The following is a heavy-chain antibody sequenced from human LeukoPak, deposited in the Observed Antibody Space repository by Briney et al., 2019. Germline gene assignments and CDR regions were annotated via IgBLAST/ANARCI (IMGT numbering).Heavy chain of an antibody. J-gene: IGHJ6*02. CDR2: INPNSGGT. CDR1: GYTFTGYY. Sequence: ASVKVSCKASGYTFTGYYMHWVRQAPGQGLEWMGWINPNSGGTNYAQKFQGRVAMTRDTSISTAYMELSRPRSDDTAVYYCASFYTYYDILTGYRPYYYYGMDVWGQGTTVTVSS. V-gene: IGHV1-2*02. D-gene: IGHD3-9*01. CDR3: ASFYTYYDILTGYRPYYYYGMDV.